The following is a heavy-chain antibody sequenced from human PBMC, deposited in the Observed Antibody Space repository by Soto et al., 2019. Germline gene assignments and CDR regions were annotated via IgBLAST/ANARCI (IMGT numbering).Heavy chain of an antibody. Sequence: GSLRLSCAASGFTFNSYGMSWVRQAPGKGLEWVAVVSPSGENTNYADSVKGRFTISRDNSNNTVNLQMNSLRAEDTAIYFCAKTGFGDYDYWGPGALVTVPQ. D-gene: IGHD4-17*01. V-gene: IGHV3-23*01. CDR3: AKTGFGDYDY. J-gene: IGHJ4*02. CDR1: GFTFNSYG. CDR2: VSPSGENT.